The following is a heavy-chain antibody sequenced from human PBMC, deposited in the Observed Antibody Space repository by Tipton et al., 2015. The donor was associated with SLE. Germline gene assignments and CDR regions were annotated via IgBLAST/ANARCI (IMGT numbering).Heavy chain of an antibody. CDR2: IKQDGSEK. CDR3: AREAYSGSYFDY. D-gene: IGHD1-26*01. CDR1: GFTFSSYW. V-gene: IGHV3-7*01. Sequence: SLRLSCAASGFTFSSYWMSWVRQAPGKGLEWVANIKQDGSEKYYVDSVKGRFTISRDNAKNSLYLQMTSLRAGDTAVYYFAREAYSGSYFDYWGQGTLVTVSS. J-gene: IGHJ4*02.